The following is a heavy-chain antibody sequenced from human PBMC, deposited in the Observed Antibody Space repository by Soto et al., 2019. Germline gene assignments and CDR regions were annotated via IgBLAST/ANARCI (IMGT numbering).Heavy chain of an antibody. D-gene: IGHD1-7*01. Sequence: ASVKVSCKASGYTFTSYDINWVRQATGQGLEWKGWMNPNSGNTGYAQKFQGRVTMTRNTSISTAYMELSSLRSEDTAVYYCARFGRTGTTDYYYYMDVWGKGTTVTVSS. CDR3: ARFGRTGTTDYYYYMDV. V-gene: IGHV1-8*01. J-gene: IGHJ6*03. CDR2: MNPNSGNT. CDR1: GYTFTSYD.